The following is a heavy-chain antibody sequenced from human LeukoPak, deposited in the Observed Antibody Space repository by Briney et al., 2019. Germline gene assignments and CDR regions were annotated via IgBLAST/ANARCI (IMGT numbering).Heavy chain of an antibody. CDR1: GFTFHDYA. CDR2: INWNAGST. V-gene: IGHV3-43D*04. Sequence: GGSLRLSCAASGFTFHDYAMYWVRQAPGKGLEWVSLINWNAGSTYYADSAKGRFTISRDNSKNSLYLQMNSLRAEDTAMYYCAKGGGGGYSYGYGQLDYWGQGTLVTVSS. CDR3: AKGGGGGYSYGYGQLDY. D-gene: IGHD5-18*01. J-gene: IGHJ4*02.